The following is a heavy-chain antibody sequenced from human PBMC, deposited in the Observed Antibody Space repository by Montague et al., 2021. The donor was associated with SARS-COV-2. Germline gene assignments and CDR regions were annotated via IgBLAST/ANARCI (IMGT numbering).Heavy chain of an antibody. CDR2: IWYDESKE. V-gene: IGHV3-33*01. Sequence: SLRLSCAASGFIFRSYVMHWVRQAPGKGLEWMAVIWYDESKEYYADSVKGRFIISRDTSKDILFLQMSSLRVEDTAVYYCARGPKYSSGWTGYYYGLDVWGPGTTVTVS. CDR3: ARGPKYSSGWTGYYYGLDV. D-gene: IGHD6-19*01. J-gene: IGHJ6*02. CDR1: GFIFRSYV.